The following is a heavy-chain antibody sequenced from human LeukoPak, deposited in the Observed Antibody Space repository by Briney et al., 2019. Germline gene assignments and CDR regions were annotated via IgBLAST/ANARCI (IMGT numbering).Heavy chain of an antibody. J-gene: IGHJ4*02. CDR3: ARLPVTGSGDY. V-gene: IGHV1-2*02. CDR2: INPYSGDT. Sequence: ASVRVSCKASGYTFTDFYLHWVRQAPGRGLVWMGWINPYSGDTRYAEKFQGRVTMTRDTSNSTVYMEVNSLKSDDTAVYYCARLPVTGSGDYWGQGTLVVVSS. D-gene: IGHD6-19*01. CDR1: GYTFTDFY.